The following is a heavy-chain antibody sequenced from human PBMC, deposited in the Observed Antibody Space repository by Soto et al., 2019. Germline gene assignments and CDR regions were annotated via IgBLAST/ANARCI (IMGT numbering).Heavy chain of an antibody. CDR1: GFTFSLYS. J-gene: IGHJ3*02. D-gene: IGHD2-2*01. CDR3: ARDDGLSSTNVKAFDI. V-gene: IGHV3-21*01. Sequence: GGSLRLSCAASGFTFSLYSMIWVRQAPGKGLEWVSSISTTSTYTHYADSLKGRFTISRDNAKKLLYLQMDSLRAEDTAVYYCARDDGLSSTNVKAFDIWGQGTKVTVSS. CDR2: ISTTSTYT.